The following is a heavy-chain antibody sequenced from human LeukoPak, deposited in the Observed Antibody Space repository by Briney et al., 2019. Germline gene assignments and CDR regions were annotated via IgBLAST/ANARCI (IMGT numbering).Heavy chain of an antibody. J-gene: IGHJ4*02. Sequence: PETLSPTCTVSGGSISSYYWSWIRQPPGKGLEWIGYIYYSGSTNYNPSLKSRVTISVDTSKNQFSLKLSSVTAADTAVYYCARDSRYYDSSGYYSGGLDYWGQGTLVTVSS. CDR1: GGSISSYY. D-gene: IGHD3-22*01. V-gene: IGHV4-59*01. CDR3: ARDSRYYDSSGYYSGGLDY. CDR2: IYYSGST.